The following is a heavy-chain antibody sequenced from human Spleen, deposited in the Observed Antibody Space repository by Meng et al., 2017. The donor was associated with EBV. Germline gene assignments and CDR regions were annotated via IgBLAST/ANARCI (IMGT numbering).Heavy chain of an antibody. CDR3: ARDRTMGPIWDY. D-gene: IGHD3-10*01. Sequence: QVQLVESGGGLVKPGGSLRLSCAASGFTFSDYYMSWIRQAPGKGLEWVSYISSSDTIYYADSVKGRFTISTDNAKNSLYLQMNSLRAEDTAVYYCARDRTMGPIWDYWGQGTLVTVSS. CDR2: ISSSDTI. CDR1: GFTFSDYY. V-gene: IGHV3-11*01. J-gene: IGHJ4*02.